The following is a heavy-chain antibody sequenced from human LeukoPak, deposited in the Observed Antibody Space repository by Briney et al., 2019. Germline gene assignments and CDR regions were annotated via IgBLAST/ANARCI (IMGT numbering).Heavy chain of an antibody. V-gene: IGHV4-34*12. CDR3: ASVRGFSDY. Sequence: SETLSLTCVVYGGSFSTYYWRWIRQPPGKGLEWIGEIIHGGSSNYNPSLKSRVTISVDTSKNQFSLKLSSVTAADTAVYYCASVRGFSDYWGQGTLVTVSS. CDR1: GGSFSTYY. CDR2: IIHGGSS. J-gene: IGHJ4*02.